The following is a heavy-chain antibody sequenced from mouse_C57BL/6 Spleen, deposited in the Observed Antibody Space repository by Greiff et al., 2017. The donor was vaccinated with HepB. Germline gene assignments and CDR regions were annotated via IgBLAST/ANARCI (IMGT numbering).Heavy chain of an antibody. CDR2: IDPSDSYT. CDR3: AKDSSGYSFDY. J-gene: IGHJ2*01. Sequence: VQLQQSGAELVMPGASVKLSCKASGYTFTSYWMHWVKQRPGQGLEWIGEIDPSDSYTNYNQKFKGKSTLTVDKSSSTAYMQLSSLTSEDSAVYYCAKDSSGYSFDYWGQGTTLTVSS. D-gene: IGHD3-2*02. V-gene: IGHV1-69*01. CDR1: GYTFTSYW.